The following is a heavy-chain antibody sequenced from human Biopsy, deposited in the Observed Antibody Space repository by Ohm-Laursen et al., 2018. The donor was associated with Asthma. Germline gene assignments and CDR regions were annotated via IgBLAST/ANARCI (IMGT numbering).Heavy chain of an antibody. J-gene: IGHJ2*01. CDR1: GYTFTSYY. Sequence: SVKVSCKASGYTFTSYYMHWVRQAPGQGLEWMGRIDPNSGGTNYAQKFLGRVTMTRDTSVNTAFMVLSRLRSDDTAVYYCARIKIRIGAGTDRYFDLWGRGTLVTVSS. CDR2: IDPNSGGT. CDR3: ARIKIRIGAGTDRYFDL. D-gene: IGHD3-16*01. V-gene: IGHV1-2*06.